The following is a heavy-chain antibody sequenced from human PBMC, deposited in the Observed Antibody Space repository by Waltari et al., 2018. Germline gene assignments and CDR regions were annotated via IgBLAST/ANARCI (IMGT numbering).Heavy chain of an antibody. D-gene: IGHD3-22*01. V-gene: IGHV1-69*01. CDR2: ISPSFGTA. Sequence: GQGLEWRGGISPSFGTASDAQKFQGRLTITADESTSTAYMELSSLRSEDTAVYYCARDPGGYFDSSGYYYANWFDPWGQGTLLTVSS. CDR3: ARDPGGYFDSSGYYYANWFDP. J-gene: IGHJ5*02.